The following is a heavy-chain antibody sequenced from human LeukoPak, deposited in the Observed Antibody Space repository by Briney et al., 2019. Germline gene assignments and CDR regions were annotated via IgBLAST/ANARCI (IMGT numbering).Heavy chain of an antibody. D-gene: IGHD3-3*02. V-gene: IGHV1-69*05. CDR2: IIPIFGTA. Sequence: GASVKVSCKASGGTFSSYAISWVRQAPGQGLEWMGGIIPIFGTANYAQKFQGRVTITTDESTSTAYTELSSLRSEDTAVYYCARHLASWFDPWGQGTLVTVSS. CDR1: GGTFSSYA. J-gene: IGHJ5*02. CDR3: ARHLASWFDP.